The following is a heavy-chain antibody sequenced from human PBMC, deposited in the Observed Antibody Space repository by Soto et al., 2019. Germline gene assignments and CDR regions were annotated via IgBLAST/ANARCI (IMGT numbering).Heavy chain of an antibody. J-gene: IGHJ6*02. CDR3: ARDYYDSSGYYCYYYGMDV. CDR1: GYTFTGYY. CDR2: INPNSGGT. Sequence: ASVKVSCKASGYTFTGYYMHWARQAPGQGLEWMGWINPNSGGTNYAQKFQGRVTMTRDTSISTAYMELSRLRSDDTAVYYCARDYYDSSGYYCYYYGMDVWGQGTTVTVSS. V-gene: IGHV1-2*02. D-gene: IGHD3-22*01.